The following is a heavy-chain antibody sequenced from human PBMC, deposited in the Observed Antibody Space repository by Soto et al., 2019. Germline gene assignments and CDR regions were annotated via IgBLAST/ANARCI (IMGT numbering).Heavy chain of an antibody. Sequence: KVSCKASGYIFTTYGFSWVRQAPGRGLEWMGWISAYNGDTNYAQNLQGRVTMTTDTSTQTAYMELRSLRPDDTAVYYCARNTHQKLYCTSSSCYHYYYGLAVWGQGTTVTVSS. CDR2: ISAYNGDT. J-gene: IGHJ6*02. D-gene: IGHD2-2*01. CDR1: GYIFTTYG. V-gene: IGHV1-18*01. CDR3: ARNTHQKLYCTSSSCYHYYYGLAV.